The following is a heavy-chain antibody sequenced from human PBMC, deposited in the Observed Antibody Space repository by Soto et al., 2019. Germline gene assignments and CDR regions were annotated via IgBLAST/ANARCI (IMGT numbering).Heavy chain of an antibody. CDR1: SDSISSYY. CDR2: ISYSGST. CDR3: ARGTSWQLPFDY. Sequence: PSETLSLTCTVSSDSISSYYWSWIRQPPGKRLEWIGYISYSGSTDYNPSLKSRVTISGDTSKNQFSLKASSVTAADTAVYYCARGTSWQLPFDYWGQGTLVTVSS. D-gene: IGHD6-13*01. J-gene: IGHJ4*02. V-gene: IGHV4-59*01.